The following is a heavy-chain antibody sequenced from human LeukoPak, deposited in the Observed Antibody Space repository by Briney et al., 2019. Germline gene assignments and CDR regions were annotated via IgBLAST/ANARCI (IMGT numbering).Heavy chain of an antibody. V-gene: IGHV1-69*06. J-gene: IGHJ3*02. CDR3: ARFFQAGRYYYDSSGYYLDAFDI. D-gene: IGHD3-22*01. Sequence: SVKVSCKASGGTFSSYAISWVRQAPGQGLEWMGGIIPIFGTANYAQKFQGRVTITADKSTSTAYMELSSLRSEDTAVYYCARFFQAGRYYYDSSGYYLDAFDIWGQGTMVTVSS. CDR1: GGTFSSYA. CDR2: IIPIFGTA.